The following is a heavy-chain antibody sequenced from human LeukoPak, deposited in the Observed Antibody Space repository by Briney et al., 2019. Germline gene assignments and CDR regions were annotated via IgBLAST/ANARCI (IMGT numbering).Heavy chain of an antibody. CDR1: GYSISSGYY. Sequence: PSETLSLTCAVSGYSISSGYYWGWIRQPPGKGLEWIGSIYHSGSTYYNPSLKSRVTISVDTSKNQFSLKLGSVTAADTAVYYCARHLDYDILTGLYNWFDPWGQGTLVTVSS. V-gene: IGHV4-38-2*01. CDR3: ARHLDYDILTGLYNWFDP. CDR2: IYHSGST. D-gene: IGHD3-9*01. J-gene: IGHJ5*02.